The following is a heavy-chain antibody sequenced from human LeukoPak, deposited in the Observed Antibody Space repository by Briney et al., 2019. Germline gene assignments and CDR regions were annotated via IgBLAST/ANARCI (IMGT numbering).Heavy chain of an antibody. CDR3: ASGYSYGYVSVDY. J-gene: IGHJ4*02. CDR1: GFSLNSYL. CDR2: IYPGDSDT. D-gene: IGHD5-18*01. Sequence: GEALKISCKGSGFSLNSYLIGWVRQMPGKGLEWMGIIYPGDSDTRYSPSFQGHVTISADKSTSTAYLQWCSLKASDTAMYYCASGYSYGYVSVDYWGQGNLVTVSS. V-gene: IGHV5-51*01.